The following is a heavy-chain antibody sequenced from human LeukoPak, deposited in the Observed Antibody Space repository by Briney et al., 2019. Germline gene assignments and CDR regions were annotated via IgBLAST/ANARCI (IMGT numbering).Heavy chain of an antibody. CDR1: GDTFTVYY. CDR2: INTNSGGT. D-gene: IGHD3-22*01. CDR3: ARDIEVVKYYYYMDV. J-gene: IGHJ6*03. Sequence: ASVKVSCKASGDTFTVYYMHCVRQTPEQRLEWRGWINTNSGGTNYAQKFQGRVTMTRDTSISTTYMELSRLRSDDTAVYYCARDIEVVKYYYYMDVWGKGTTVTISS. V-gene: IGHV1-2*02.